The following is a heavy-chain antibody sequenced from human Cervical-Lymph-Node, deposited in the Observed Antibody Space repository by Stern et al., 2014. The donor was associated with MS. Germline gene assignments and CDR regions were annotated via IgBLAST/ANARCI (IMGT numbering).Heavy chain of an antibody. V-gene: IGHV1-69*01. J-gene: IGHJ4*02. CDR3: ARDGEWFFDL. Sequence: VQLVESGAEVKKPGSSVKVSCKASGCTFSNFAITWVRQAPGQGLEWMGGIIPIFGAPAYPQRFQGRVTITADESTRTAYMELNSLSSDDTAVYYCARDGEWFFDLWGQGTLVTVSS. D-gene: IGHD3-3*01. CDR2: IIPIFGAP. CDR1: GCTFSNFA.